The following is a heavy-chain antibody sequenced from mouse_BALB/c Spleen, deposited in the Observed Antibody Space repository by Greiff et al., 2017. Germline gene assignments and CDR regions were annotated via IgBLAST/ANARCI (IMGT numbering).Heavy chain of an antibody. Sequence: VQLQQSGAELVKPGASVKLSCKASGYTFTSYYMYWVKQRPGQGLEWIGEINPSNGGTNFNEKFKSKATLTVDKSSSTAYMQLSSLTSEDSAVYYCTRGYYGGSLYYAMDYWGQGTSVTVSS. CDR3: TRGYYGGSLYYAMDY. CDR2: INPSNGGT. V-gene: IGHV1S81*02. J-gene: IGHJ4*01. D-gene: IGHD1-1*01. CDR1: GYTFTSYY.